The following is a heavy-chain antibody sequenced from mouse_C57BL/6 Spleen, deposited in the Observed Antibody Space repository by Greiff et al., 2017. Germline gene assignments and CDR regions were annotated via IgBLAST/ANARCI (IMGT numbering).Heavy chain of an antibody. J-gene: IGHJ3*01. D-gene: IGHD2-3*01. CDR2: ILPGSGST. CDR3: ARFYDGYLAWFAY. Sequence: QVQLQQSGAELMKPGASVKLSCKATGYTFTGYWIEWVKQRPGHGLEWIGEILPGSGSTNYNEKFKGKATFTADTSSNTAYIQLSSLTTEDSAIYYCARFYDGYLAWFAYWGQGTLVTVSA. CDR1: GYTFTGYW. V-gene: IGHV1-9*01.